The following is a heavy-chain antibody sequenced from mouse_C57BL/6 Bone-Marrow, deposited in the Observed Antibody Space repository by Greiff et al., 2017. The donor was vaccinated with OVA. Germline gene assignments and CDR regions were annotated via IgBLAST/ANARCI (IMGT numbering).Heavy chain of an antibody. J-gene: IGHJ2*01. CDR2: IDPSDSET. CDR3: ARRGDLRLRGWYYFDY. CDR1: GYTFTSYW. V-gene: IGHV1-52*01. D-gene: IGHD3-2*02. Sequence: QVQLQQPGAELVRPGSSVKLSCKASGYTFTSYWMHWVKQRPIQGLEWIGNIDPSDSETHYNQKFKDKAILTVDKSSSTAYMQLSSLTSEDSAVYYGARRGDLRLRGWYYFDYWGQGTTLTVSS.